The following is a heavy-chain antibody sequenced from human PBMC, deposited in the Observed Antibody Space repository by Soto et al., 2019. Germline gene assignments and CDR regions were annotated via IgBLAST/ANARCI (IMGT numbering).Heavy chain of an antibody. Sequence: PGESLKISCKAFGYTFASYWIGWVRQMPGKGLDWMCIIYPADSDTRYIPTFQGQVTNPADKTISSAYLQWISLKSSATAKYCCARGPPHLFDYWGQGTLVTVSS. CDR1: GYTFASYW. CDR3: ARGPPHLFDY. V-gene: IGHV5-51*01. CDR2: IYPADSDT. J-gene: IGHJ4*02.